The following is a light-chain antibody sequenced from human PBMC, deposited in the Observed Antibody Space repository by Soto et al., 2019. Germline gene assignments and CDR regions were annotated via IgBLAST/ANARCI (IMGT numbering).Light chain of an antibody. CDR2: GAS. J-gene: IGKJ2*01. CDR3: HQYGDSLRT. CDR1: QSVSSY. Sequence: EVVLTQSPGTLSLSPGERVTLSCWASQSVSSYLAWYQQKPGQAPRLLIYGASSRATGIPDRFSGSGSGTDFTLTISRLEPEDFAVYYCHQYGDSLRTFGQGTKLEIK. V-gene: IGKV3-20*01.